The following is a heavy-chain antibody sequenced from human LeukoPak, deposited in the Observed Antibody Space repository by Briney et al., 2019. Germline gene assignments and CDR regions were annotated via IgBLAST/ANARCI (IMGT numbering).Heavy chain of an antibody. CDR1: GYTFTSYG. D-gene: IGHD2-2*01. CDR2: ISAYNGNT. Sequence: GASVKVSCKASGYTFTSYGISWVRQAPGQGLEWMRWISAYNGNTNYAQKLQGRVTMTTDTSTSTAYMELRSLRSDDTAVYYCAREATCSSTSCSVDYWGQGTLVTVSS. J-gene: IGHJ4*02. V-gene: IGHV1-18*01. CDR3: AREATCSSTSCSVDY.